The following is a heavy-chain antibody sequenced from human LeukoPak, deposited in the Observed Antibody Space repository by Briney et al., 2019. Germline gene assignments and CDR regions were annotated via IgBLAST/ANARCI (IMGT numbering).Heavy chain of an antibody. V-gene: IGHV3-23*01. J-gene: IGHJ4*02. CDR2: ISGSGGST. D-gene: IGHD3-9*01. Sequence: GGSLRLSCAASGFTFSSYAMSWVRQAPGKGLEWVSVISGSGGSTYSADSVKGRFTISRDNSKNTLYLQMNSLRAEDTAVYYCASYDILTGYPGYWGQGTLVTVSS. CDR1: GFTFSSYA. CDR3: ASYDILTGYPGY.